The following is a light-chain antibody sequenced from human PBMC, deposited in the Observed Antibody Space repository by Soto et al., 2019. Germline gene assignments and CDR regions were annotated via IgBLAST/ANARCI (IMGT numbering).Light chain of an antibody. CDR3: SSYTSSSTVV. J-gene: IGLJ2*01. CDR1: SSDVGTYNY. Sequence: QSALTQPASVSGSPGQSIXISCTGTSSDVGTYNYVSWYQQHPGKVPKLMIYEVSNRPSGVSNRFSGSKSGNTASLTISGLQAEDEADYYCSSYTSSSTVVFGEGTKLTVL. V-gene: IGLV2-14*01. CDR2: EVS.